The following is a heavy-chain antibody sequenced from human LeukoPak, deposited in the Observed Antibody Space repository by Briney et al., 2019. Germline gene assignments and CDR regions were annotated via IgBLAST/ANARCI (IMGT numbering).Heavy chain of an antibody. CDR1: GGSIRSYY. V-gene: IGHV4-59*08. Sequence: SETLSLICTVSGGSIRSYYWSWVRQPPGEGLEWIGYIYYSGSTKYTPSLGSRVSISLDTSRNEFSLKLTSVTAADTAVYYCARSPSGGWYNLFDPWGQGTLVTVSS. CDR2: IYYSGST. D-gene: IGHD6-19*01. J-gene: IGHJ5*02. CDR3: ARSPSGGWYNLFDP.